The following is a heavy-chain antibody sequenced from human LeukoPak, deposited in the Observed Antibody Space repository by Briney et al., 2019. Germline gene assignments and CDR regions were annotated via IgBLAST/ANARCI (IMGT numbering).Heavy chain of an antibody. CDR2: ISGSGGST. D-gene: IGHD6-19*01. Sequence: PGGSLRLSCAASGFTFSSYAMSWVRQAPGKGLEWVSAISGSGGSTYYADSVKGRFTISRDNSKNTLYLQMNSLRAGDTAVYYCARAGPISYSSGWYPFDYWGQGTLVTVSS. CDR1: GFTFSSYA. J-gene: IGHJ4*02. V-gene: IGHV3-23*01. CDR3: ARAGPISYSSGWYPFDY.